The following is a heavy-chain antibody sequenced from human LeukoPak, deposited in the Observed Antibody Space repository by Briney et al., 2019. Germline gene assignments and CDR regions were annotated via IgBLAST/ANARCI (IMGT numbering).Heavy chain of an antibody. V-gene: IGHV3-33*06. CDR2: VWYDGSGK. J-gene: IGHJ4*02. Sequence: GGSLSSSCAASGFTFSSYGRYWLRQAPGKGLERGAIVWYDGSGKYHADSVRGRFTISRDNTNTTLYLQSISLGAEATASYYCAKDRAGVKQGDDLDDGGEGTLVTVSA. D-gene: IGHD3-16*01. CDR1: GFTFSSYG. CDR3: AKDRAGVKQGDDLDD.